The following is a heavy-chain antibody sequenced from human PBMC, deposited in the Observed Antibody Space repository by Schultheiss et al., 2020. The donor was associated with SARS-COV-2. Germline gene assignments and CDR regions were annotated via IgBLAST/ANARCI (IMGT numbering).Heavy chain of an antibody. CDR3: AKDISWR. J-gene: IGHJ4*02. D-gene: IGHD3-3*02. Sequence: GESLKISCAASGFTFSSYSMNWVRQAPGKGLEWVAVISYDGSNKYYADSVKGRFTISRDNAKNSLYLQMNSLRAEDTALYYCAKDISWRWGQGTLVTVSS. V-gene: IGHV3-30*18. CDR1: GFTFSSYS. CDR2: ISYDGSNK.